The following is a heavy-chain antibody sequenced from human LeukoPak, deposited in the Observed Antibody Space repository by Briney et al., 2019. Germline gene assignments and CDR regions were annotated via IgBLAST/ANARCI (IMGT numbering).Heavy chain of an antibody. CDR2: INHNGST. CDR1: GESFSDYS. D-gene: IGHD3-10*01. V-gene: IGHV4-34*01. Sequence: PSETLSLTCAVSGESFSDYSWTWIRQPPGGGLEWIGEINHNGSTVYNPSLKSRVTISVETPKNHFSLDLSTVSAADTAVYYCARGRLPPSTTYYIGYYYMDVWGKGTTVTVSS. CDR3: ARGRLPPSTTYYIGYYYMDV. J-gene: IGHJ6*03.